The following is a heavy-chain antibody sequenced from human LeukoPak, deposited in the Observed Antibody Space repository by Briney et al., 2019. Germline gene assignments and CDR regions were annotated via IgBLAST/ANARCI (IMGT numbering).Heavy chain of an antibody. V-gene: IGHV3-21*04. CDR2: ISSSSSYI. J-gene: IGHJ4*02. Sequence: PGGSLRLSCAASGFTFSSYSMNWVRQAPGKGLEWVSSISSSSSYIYYADSVKGRFTISRDNAKNTLYLQMNSLRAEDTAVYYCAKVVGGGPATTFDYWGQGTLVTVSS. CDR1: GFTFSSYS. D-gene: IGHD2-15*01. CDR3: AKVVGGGPATTFDY.